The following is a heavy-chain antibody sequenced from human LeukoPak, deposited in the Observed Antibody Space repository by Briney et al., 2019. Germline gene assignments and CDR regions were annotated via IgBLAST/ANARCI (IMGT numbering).Heavy chain of an antibody. V-gene: IGHV1-8*01. CDR2: MNPNSGNT. J-gene: IGHJ4*02. D-gene: IGHD3-10*01. Sequence: ASVKVSCKASGYTFTSYDINWVRQATGQGLEWMGWMNPNSGNTGYAQKFQGRVTMTRNTSISTAYMELSSLRSEDTAVYYCARALTMVRGPARYWGQGTLATVSS. CDR3: ARALTMVRGPARY. CDR1: GYTFTSYD.